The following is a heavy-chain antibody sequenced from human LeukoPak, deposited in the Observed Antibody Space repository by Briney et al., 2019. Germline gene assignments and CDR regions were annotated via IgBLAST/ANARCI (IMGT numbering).Heavy chain of an antibody. Sequence: KASETLSLTCTVSGGSISSSSYYWGRTRQPPGKGLEWIGSIYYSGSTYYNPSLKSRVTISVDTSKNQFSLKLSSVAAADTAGYYCSRRMWFGELYYFDYWGQGTLVTVSS. V-gene: IGHV4-39*01. J-gene: IGHJ4*02. D-gene: IGHD3-10*01. CDR3: SRRMWFGELYYFDY. CDR2: IYYSGST. CDR1: GGSISSSSYY.